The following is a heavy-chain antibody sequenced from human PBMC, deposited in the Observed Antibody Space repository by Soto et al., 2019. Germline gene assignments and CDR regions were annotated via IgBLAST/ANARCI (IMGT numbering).Heavy chain of an antibody. V-gene: IGHV1-18*01. CDR3: ARGNLAMVRGANPPRLYYYYYGMDV. CDR1: GYTFTSYG. CDR2: ISAYNGNT. D-gene: IGHD3-10*01. J-gene: IGHJ6*02. Sequence: QVQLVQSGAEVKKPGASVKVSCKASGYTFTSYGISWVRQAPGQGLEWMGWISAYNGNTNYAQKLQGRVTMTTDTSTSKAYMELRSLRSDDTAVYYCARGNLAMVRGANPPRLYYYYYGMDVWGRGTTVTVSS.